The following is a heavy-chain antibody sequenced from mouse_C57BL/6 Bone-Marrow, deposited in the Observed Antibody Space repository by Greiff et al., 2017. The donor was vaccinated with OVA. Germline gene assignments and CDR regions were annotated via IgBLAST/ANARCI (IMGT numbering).Heavy chain of an antibody. D-gene: IGHD1-1*01. Sequence: VQLKQSGPVLVKPGASVKMSCKASGYTFTDYYMNWVKQSHGKSLEWIGVINPYNGGTSYNQKFKGKATLTVDKSSSTAYMELNSLTSEDSAVYYCARRDYGSSYGYWGQGTTLTVSS. CDR3: ARRDYGSSYGY. CDR1: GYTFTDYY. CDR2: INPYNGGT. J-gene: IGHJ2*01. V-gene: IGHV1-19*01.